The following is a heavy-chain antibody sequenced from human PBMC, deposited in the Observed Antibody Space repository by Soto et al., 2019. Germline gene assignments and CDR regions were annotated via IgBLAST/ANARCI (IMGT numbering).Heavy chain of an antibody. D-gene: IGHD4-17*01. V-gene: IGHV1-69*01. Sequence: QVQLVQSGAEVKKPGSSVNVSCKASGGTFSSYAISWVRQAPGQGLEWMGGIIPIFGTANYAQKLQGRVTITADESTSTAYMELSRLRSEDTAVYYCASTPFTTVVTLYWYFDLWGRGPLVTGYS. CDR1: GGTFSSYA. CDR2: IIPIFGTA. J-gene: IGHJ2*01. CDR3: ASTPFTTVVTLYWYFDL.